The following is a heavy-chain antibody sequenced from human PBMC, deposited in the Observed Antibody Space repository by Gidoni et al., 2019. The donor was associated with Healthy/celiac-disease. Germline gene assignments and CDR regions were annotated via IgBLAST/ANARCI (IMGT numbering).Heavy chain of an antibody. J-gene: IGHJ4*02. Sequence: QLQLQESGPGLVKPSETLSLTCTVSGGSISSSSYYWGWIRQPPGKGLEWIGSIYFSGSTYYTPSLKSRVTISVDTSKNQFSLKLSSVTAADTAVYYCARQSLAYCGGDCYPFDYWGQGTLVTVSS. CDR1: GGSISSSSYY. CDR2: IYFSGST. D-gene: IGHD2-21*02. CDR3: ARQSLAYCGGDCYPFDY. V-gene: IGHV4-39*01.